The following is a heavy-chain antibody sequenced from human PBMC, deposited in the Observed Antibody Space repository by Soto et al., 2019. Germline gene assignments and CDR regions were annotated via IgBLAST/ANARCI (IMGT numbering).Heavy chain of an antibody. V-gene: IGHV3-30*03. CDR3: VRDVAPSTDY. D-gene: IGHD2-2*01. CDR1: GFTFSNXG. Sequence: QLQLVESGGGVVQPGRSLRLSCAASGFTFSNXGMHWVRQAPGKGLEWLAIISYDSSNKYYADSVKGRFTISRDNSKNTLYLQMDSLRDEDSAMYYCVRDVAPSTDYWGQGTLVTVSS. CDR2: ISYDSSNK. J-gene: IGHJ4*02.